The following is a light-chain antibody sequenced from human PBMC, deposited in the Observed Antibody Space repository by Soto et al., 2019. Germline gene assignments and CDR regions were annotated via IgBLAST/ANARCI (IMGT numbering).Light chain of an antibody. Sequence: VVLTQSPATLSLSPGERATLSCRASHSVISYLAWCQQKPGQAPRLLIYDASNRATGIPARFSGSGSGTDFTLTISSLEPEDFAFYYCLQRSNWPPLLSFGGGTKVDIK. CDR3: LQRSNWPPLLS. CDR1: HSVISY. J-gene: IGKJ4*01. CDR2: DAS. V-gene: IGKV3-11*01.